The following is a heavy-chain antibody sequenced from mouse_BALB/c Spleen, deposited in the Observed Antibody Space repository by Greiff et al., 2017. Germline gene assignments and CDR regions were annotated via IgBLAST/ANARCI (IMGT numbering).Heavy chain of an antibody. V-gene: IGHV5-6*01. CDR2: ISSGGSYT. J-gene: IGHJ4*01. Sequence: EVQLQESGGDLVKPGGSLKLSCAASGFTFSSYGMSWVRQTPDKRLEWVATISSGGSYTYYPDSVKGRFTISRDNAKNTLYLQMSSLKSEDTAMYYCARQGGTTTGYAMDYWGQGTSVTVSS. CDR3: ARQGGTTTGYAMDY. D-gene: IGHD2-14*01. CDR1: GFTFSSYG.